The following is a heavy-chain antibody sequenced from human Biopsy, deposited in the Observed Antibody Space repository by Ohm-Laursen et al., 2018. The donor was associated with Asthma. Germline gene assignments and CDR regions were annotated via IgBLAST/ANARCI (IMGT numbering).Heavy chain of an antibody. CDR2: IYYSGRT. CDR3: ARAVSSSSYWYFDP. Sequence: SDTLSLTCIVSGDAMSTSGSYWGWIRQSPGKGLEWIGSIYYSGRTYYNPSLESRVTISADTSKNHFSLKVTSVTAADTAVYYCARAVSSSSYWYFDPWGRGTLVTVSS. D-gene: IGHD6-6*01. J-gene: IGHJ2*01. V-gene: IGHV4-39*02. CDR1: GDAMSTSGSY.